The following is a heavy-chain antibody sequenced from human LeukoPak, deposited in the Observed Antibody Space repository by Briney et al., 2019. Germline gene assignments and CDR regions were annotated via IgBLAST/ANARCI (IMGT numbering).Heavy chain of an antibody. CDR1: GFTVSSNY. D-gene: IGHD2-2*02. V-gene: IGHV3-53*01. CDR3: ARDPRYCSSTSCYKAFDY. Sequence: QSGGSLRLSCAASGFTVSSNYMSWVRQAPGKGLEWVSVIYSGGSTYYADSVKGRFTISRDNSKNTLYLQMNSLRAEDTAVYYCARDPRYCSSTSCYKAFDYWGQGTLVTVSS. CDR2: IYSGGST. J-gene: IGHJ4*02.